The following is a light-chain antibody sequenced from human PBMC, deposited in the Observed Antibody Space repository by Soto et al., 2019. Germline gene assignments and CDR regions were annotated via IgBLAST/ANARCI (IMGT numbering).Light chain of an antibody. J-gene: IGKJ1*01. CDR2: DAS. CDR1: QSLNSL. CDR3: QQYNSYSRTWT. Sequence: DIQMTQSPSTLSASVGDRVTSTCRASQSLNSLLAWYQQKPGRAPXLLXYDASTLESGVPSRFSGSESGTEFTLTISSLQTDDFATYYCQQYNSYSRTWTFGQGTKVDI. V-gene: IGKV1-5*01.